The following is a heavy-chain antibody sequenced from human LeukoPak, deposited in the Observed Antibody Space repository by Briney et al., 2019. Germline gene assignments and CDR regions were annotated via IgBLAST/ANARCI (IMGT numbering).Heavy chain of an antibody. Sequence: PSETLSLTCTVSGDSVSRGSYYGRSVRQPPGKGLGWIGYSYYSGSTNYNPSLKSRVNISVDTSKNQFSLKLSSVTAADTAVYYCARSEWFGELVYYFDYWGQGTLVTVSS. J-gene: IGHJ4*02. CDR1: GDSVSRGSYY. V-gene: IGHV4-61*01. D-gene: IGHD3-10*01. CDR3: ARSEWFGELVYYFDY. CDR2: SYYSGST.